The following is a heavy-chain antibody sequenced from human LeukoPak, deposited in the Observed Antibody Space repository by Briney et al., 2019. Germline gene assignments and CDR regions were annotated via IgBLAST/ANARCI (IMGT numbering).Heavy chain of an antibody. CDR3: AKAEWGAIDVFDY. J-gene: IGHJ4*02. V-gene: IGHV3-7*03. CDR1: GFTFSSYW. D-gene: IGHD3-16*02. CDR2: IKQDGSEK. Sequence: PGGSLRLSCAASGFTFSSYWMSWVRQAPGKGLEWVANIKQDGSEKYYVDSVKGRFTISRDNSKNTLYLQMNSLRAEDMAVYYCAKAEWGAIDVFDYWGQGTLVTVSS.